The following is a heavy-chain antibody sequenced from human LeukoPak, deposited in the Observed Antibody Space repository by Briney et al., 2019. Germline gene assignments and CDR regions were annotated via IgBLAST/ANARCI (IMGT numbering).Heavy chain of an antibody. Sequence: PSQTLSLTCTVSGGSISSGGYYWSWIRQPPGKGLEWIGYIFHSGSTYYNPSLKSRVTISVDTSENQFSLKLSSVTAADTAVYYCARQNTINAFDIWGQGTMVTVSS. J-gene: IGHJ3*02. CDR1: GGSISSGGYY. CDR2: IFHSGST. D-gene: IGHD5-24*01. V-gene: IGHV4-30-2*02. CDR3: ARQNTINAFDI.